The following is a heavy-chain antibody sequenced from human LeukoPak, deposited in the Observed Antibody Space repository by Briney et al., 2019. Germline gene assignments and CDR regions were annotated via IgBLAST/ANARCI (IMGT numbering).Heavy chain of an antibody. Sequence: GGSLRLSCAASGFTVSSNYMSWARQAPGKGLEWVSVIYGSGSTYYTDSVKGRFTISRDNSKNTLYLQMNSLRAGDTAVYYCARHWSHSVAQFGRSYWFDPWGQGTLVTVSS. CDR3: ARHWSHSVAQFGRSYWFDP. J-gene: IGHJ5*02. CDR2: IYGSGST. CDR1: GFTVSSNY. D-gene: IGHD2-15*01. V-gene: IGHV3-53*01.